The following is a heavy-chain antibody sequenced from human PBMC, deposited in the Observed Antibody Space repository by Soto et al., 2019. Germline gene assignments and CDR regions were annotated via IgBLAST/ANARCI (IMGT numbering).Heavy chain of an antibody. J-gene: IGHJ6*03. CDR1: GFTVSSNY. D-gene: IGHD2-2*01. V-gene: IGHV3-66*01. CDR2: IYSGGST. Sequence: GGSLRLSCAASGFTVSSNYMSWVHQAPGKGLEWVSVIYSGGSTYYADSVKGRFTISRDNSKNTLYLQMNSLRAEDTAVYYCARGVGYCSSTSCYDDYYYYYYMDVWGKGTTVTVSS. CDR3: ARGVGYCSSTSCYDDYYYYYYMDV.